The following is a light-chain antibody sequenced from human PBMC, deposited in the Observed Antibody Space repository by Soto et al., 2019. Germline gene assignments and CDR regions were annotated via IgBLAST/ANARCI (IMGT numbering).Light chain of an antibody. CDR3: SLYTTDSTYV. J-gene: IGLJ1*01. Sequence: QSALSQPPSVSGSPGQSVTISCTGTGSYFGSYNRVSWYQRPPGTGPKLVIYEVSNRPSGIPDRFSGSKSGNTASLTISGLQAEDEAEYYCSLYTTDSTYVFGTGTKVTVL. V-gene: IGLV2-18*01. CDR1: GSYFGSYNR. CDR2: EVS.